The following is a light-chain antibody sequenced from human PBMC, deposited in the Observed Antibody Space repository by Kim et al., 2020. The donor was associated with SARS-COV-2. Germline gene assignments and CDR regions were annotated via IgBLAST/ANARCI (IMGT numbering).Light chain of an antibody. CDR3: QQYGSSRT. Sequence: EIVLTQSPGTLSLSPGERATLSCRASHSVSSTSLAWYQQRPGQAPRLLIYGASSRATGIPDRFSGSASGTDFTLTISRLEPEDFAVYYCQQYGSSRTFGQGTKVDIK. CDR2: GAS. CDR1: HSVSSTS. V-gene: IGKV3-20*01. J-gene: IGKJ1*01.